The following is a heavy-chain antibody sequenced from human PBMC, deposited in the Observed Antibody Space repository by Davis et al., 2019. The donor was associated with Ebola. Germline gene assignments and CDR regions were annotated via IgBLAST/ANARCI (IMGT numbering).Heavy chain of an antibody. Sequence: GESLKISCAASGFTFSNYDMSWVRHVPGKGLEWVSTFSASEGHTHYSDSVRGRFTISRDSAKNSVYLQMNSLRDDDTAVYYCVRDNDASGSYVHADSWGPGTLVIVSS. CDR3: VRDNDASGSYVHADS. CDR2: FSASEGHT. CDR1: GFTFSNYD. D-gene: IGHD3-10*01. J-gene: IGHJ4*02. V-gene: IGHV3-23*01.